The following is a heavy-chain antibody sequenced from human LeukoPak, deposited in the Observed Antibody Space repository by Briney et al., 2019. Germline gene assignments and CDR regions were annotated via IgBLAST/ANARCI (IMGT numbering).Heavy chain of an antibody. CDR2: IKEDGSEK. Sequence: GGSLRLSCAASGFTFSSYWMSWVRQAPGKGLEWVADIKEDGSEKYYVDSVKGRFTISRDNAKNSLYLQMNSLRAEDTAVYYCARDPENLFTMIVHDVFDIWGQGTMVTVSS. CDR3: ARDPENLFTMIVHDVFDI. V-gene: IGHV3-7*01. D-gene: IGHD3-22*01. CDR1: GFTFSSYW. J-gene: IGHJ3*02.